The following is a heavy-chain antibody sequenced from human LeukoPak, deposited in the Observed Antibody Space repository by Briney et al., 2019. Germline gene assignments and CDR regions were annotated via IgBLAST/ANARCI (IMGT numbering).Heavy chain of an antibody. CDR2: MNPNSGNT. V-gene: IGHV1-8*01. J-gene: IGHJ4*02. CDR1: GYTFTSYD. CDR3: ARGLGRHYYDSSGYNDY. D-gene: IGHD3-22*01. Sequence: ASVKVSCTASGYTFTSYDINWVRQATGQGLEWMGWMNPNSGNTGYAQKFQGRVTMTRNTSISTAYMELSSLGSEDTAVYYCARGLGRHYYDSSGYNDYWGQGTLVTASS.